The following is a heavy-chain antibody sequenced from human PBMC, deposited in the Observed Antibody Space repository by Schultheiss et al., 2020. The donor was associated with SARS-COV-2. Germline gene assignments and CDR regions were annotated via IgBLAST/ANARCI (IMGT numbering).Heavy chain of an antibody. CDR1: GGSISSGGSY. CDR2: INHSGST. V-gene: IGHV4-61*08. Sequence: SETLSLTCTVSGGSISSGGSYWSWIRQPPGKELEWIGEINHSGSTNYNPSLKSRVTISVDTSKNQFSLKPSSVTAADTAVYYCARDYDFWSGTYGMDVWGQGTTVTVSS. J-gene: IGHJ6*02. D-gene: IGHD3-3*01. CDR3: ARDYDFWSGTYGMDV.